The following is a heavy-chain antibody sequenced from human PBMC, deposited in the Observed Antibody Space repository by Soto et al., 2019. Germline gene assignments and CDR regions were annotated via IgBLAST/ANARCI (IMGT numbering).Heavy chain of an antibody. Sequence: PSETLSLTCTVSVGSVSSCSYYWIWIRQPPGKGLEWIGYIYYSGSTNYNPSLKSRVTISVDTSKNQFSLKLSSVTAADTAVYYCARETGATSYYGMDVWGQGTTVTVSS. CDR1: VGSVSSCSYY. CDR2: IYYSGST. CDR3: ARETGATSYYGMDV. D-gene: IGHD1-26*01. J-gene: IGHJ6*02. V-gene: IGHV4-61*01.